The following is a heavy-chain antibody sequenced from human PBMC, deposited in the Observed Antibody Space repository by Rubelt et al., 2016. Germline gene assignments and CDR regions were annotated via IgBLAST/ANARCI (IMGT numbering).Heavy chain of an antibody. CDR2: IDAGNGDT. V-gene: IGHV1-3*01. D-gene: IGHD5-18*01. J-gene: IGHJ2*01. CDR3: ARSKDTAMVTDADWYFDL. CDR1: GYPFATYA. Sequence: QVQLVQSGAEVKRPGASVKVSCKASGYPFATYAMHWVSQAPGQRLEWMGWIDAGNGDTKYSQKFQGIVTITRDTSASTAYMELSSLRSEDTAVYYCARSKDTAMVTDADWYFDLWGRGTLVTVSS.